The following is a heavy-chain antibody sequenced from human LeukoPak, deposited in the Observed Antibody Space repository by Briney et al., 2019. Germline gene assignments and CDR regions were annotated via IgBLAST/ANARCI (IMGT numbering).Heavy chain of an antibody. CDR3: ASSGYCSGGSCYSTFDI. V-gene: IGHV1-18*01. Sequence: GASVKVSCKASGYTFTSYGISWVRQAPGQGLEWMGWISAYNGNTNYAQKLQGRVTMTTDTSTSTAYMELRSLRSDDTAVYYCASSGYCSGGSCYSTFDIWGQGTMVTVSS. CDR1: GYTFTSYG. J-gene: IGHJ3*02. D-gene: IGHD2-15*01. CDR2: ISAYNGNT.